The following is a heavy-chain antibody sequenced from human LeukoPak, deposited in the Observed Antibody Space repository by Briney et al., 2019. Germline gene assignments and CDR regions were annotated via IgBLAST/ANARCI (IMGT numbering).Heavy chain of an antibody. CDR1: GYTFTGYY. CDR2: INPNTGGT. D-gene: IGHD3-9*01. V-gene: IGHV1-2*02. CDR3: ARVQYYKILTGSFQY. J-gene: IGHJ4*02. Sequence: ASVKVSCKASGYTFTGYYIHWVRQAPGQGLEWMGWINPNTGGTNYAQKFQGRVSMTRDTSISTAYMELSRLTSDDTAYYYCARVQYYKILTGSFQYWGQGTLVTVSS.